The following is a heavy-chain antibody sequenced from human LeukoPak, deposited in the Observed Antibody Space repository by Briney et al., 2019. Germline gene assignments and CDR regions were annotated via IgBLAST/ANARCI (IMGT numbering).Heavy chain of an antibody. D-gene: IGHD1-26*01. CDR3: AKVRIVGATTGFDY. J-gene: IGHJ4*02. CDR1: GFTVSSNY. V-gene: IGHV3-53*01. CDR2: IYSGGST. Sequence: GSLRLSCAASGFTVSSNYMSWVRQAPGKGLEWVSVIYSGGSTYYADSVKGRFTISRDNSKNTLYLQMNSLRAEDTAVYYCAKVRIVGATTGFDYWGQGTLVTVSS.